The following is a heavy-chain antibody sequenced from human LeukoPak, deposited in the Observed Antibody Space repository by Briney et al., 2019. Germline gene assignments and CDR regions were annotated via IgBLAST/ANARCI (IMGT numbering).Heavy chain of an antibody. V-gene: IGHV1-2*02. CDR3: ASKRDIVVVPAAFDI. D-gene: IGHD2-2*01. CDR2: INPNSGGT. Sequence: ASVKVSCKASGYTFTGYYMHWVRQAPGQGLEWMGWINPNSGGTNYAQKFQGRVNMTRDTSISTAYMELSRLRSDDKAAYYCASKRDIVVVPAAFDIWGQGTMVTVSS. CDR1: GYTFTGYY. J-gene: IGHJ3*02.